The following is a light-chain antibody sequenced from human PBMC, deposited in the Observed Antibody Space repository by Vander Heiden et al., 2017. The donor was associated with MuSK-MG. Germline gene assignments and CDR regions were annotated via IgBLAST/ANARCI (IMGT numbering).Light chain of an antibody. Sequence: DIQITLSPSSLSEPVGDRVTITCRASQSISSYLNWYQQKPGKAPKLLIYAATRLQRGVPSRFSGSGSGTDFTLTISRLQPEDFATYYCQQSYNTLSFGQGTKVEIK. J-gene: IGKJ1*01. CDR2: AAT. CDR1: QSISSY. CDR3: QQSYNTLS. V-gene: IGKV1-39*01.